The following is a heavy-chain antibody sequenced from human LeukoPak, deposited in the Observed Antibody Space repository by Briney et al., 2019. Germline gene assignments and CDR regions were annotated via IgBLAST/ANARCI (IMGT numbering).Heavy chain of an antibody. V-gene: IGHV3-30*02. J-gene: IGHJ6*04. Sequence: GGSLRLSCAASGFTFSSYGMHWVRQAPGKGLEWVAFIRYDGSNKYYADSVKGRFTISRDNSKNTLYLQMNSLRAEDTAVYYCAKARKYQLLLYVWGKGTTVTVSS. CDR1: GFTFSSYG. CDR3: AKARKYQLLLYV. CDR2: IRYDGSNK. D-gene: IGHD2-2*01.